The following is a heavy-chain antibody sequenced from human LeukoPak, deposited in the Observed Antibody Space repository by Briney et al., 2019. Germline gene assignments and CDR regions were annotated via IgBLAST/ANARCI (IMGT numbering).Heavy chain of an antibody. CDR3: ANRGLSSGSSDYYYYYMDV. V-gene: IGHV3-23*01. J-gene: IGHJ6*03. CDR1: GFTFSSYG. CDR2: ISGSGGST. D-gene: IGHD3-10*01. Sequence: GGTLRLSCAASGFTFSSYGMSWVRQAPGKGLEWVSAISGSGGSTYYADSVKGRFTISRDNSKNTPYLQMNSLRAEDTAVYYCANRGLSSGSSDYYYYYMDVWGKGTTVTISS.